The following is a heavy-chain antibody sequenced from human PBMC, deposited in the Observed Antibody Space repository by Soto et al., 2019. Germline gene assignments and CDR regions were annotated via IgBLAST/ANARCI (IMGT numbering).Heavy chain of an antibody. CDR2: IIPKLGSA. V-gene: IGHV1-69*13. D-gene: IGHD5-12*01. Sequence: SVKVSCKASGGGNLRDYRTTWVRRAPGQGLEWMGGIIPKLGSANYAQNFQGRVTVTADESTNTVYMELRSLRSDDTAVYYCARGDDGYNFGTVYWGQRTPVTVSA. J-gene: IGHJ4*02. CDR3: ARGDDGYNFGTVY. CDR1: GGGNLRDYR.